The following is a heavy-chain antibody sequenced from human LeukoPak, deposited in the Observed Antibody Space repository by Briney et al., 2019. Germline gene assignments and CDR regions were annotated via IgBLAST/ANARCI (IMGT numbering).Heavy chain of an antibody. CDR3: ARESSANDY. CDR2: ISANNANV. CDR1: GYTFTSYG. D-gene: IGHD2-2*01. V-gene: IGHV1-18*01. J-gene: IGHJ4*02. Sequence: ASVKVSCKASGYTFTSYGISWVRQAPGQGLEWMGWISANNANVNCAQKFQGRVTMTTDTSTSTAYMELRSLRSDDTAVYYCARESSANDYWGQGTLVTVSS.